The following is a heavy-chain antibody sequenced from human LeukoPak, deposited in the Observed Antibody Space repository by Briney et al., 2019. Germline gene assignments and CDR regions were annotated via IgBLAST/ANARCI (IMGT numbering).Heavy chain of an antibody. Sequence: PSETLSLTCTVSGGSISSSSYYWGWIRQPPGKGLEWIGSIYYSGSTYYNPSLKSRVTISVDTSKNQFSLKLSSVTVADTAVYYCARLEGRPVGAQAQFDYWGQGTLVTVSS. J-gene: IGHJ4*02. CDR2: IYYSGST. V-gene: IGHV4-39*01. CDR3: ARLEGRPVGAQAQFDY. D-gene: IGHD1-26*01. CDR1: GGSISSSSYY.